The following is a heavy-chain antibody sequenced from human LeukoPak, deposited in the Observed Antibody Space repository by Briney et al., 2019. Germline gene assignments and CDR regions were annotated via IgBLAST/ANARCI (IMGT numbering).Heavy chain of an antibody. CDR2: IYYSGST. CDR1: GGSVSSGSYY. D-gene: IGHD6-19*01. Sequence: SETLSLTCTVSGGSVSSGSYYWSSIRQPPEKGLEWIGYIYYSGSTNYNPSLKSRVTISVDTSKNQFSLKLSSVTAADTAVYYCAREVDSSGWYAAFDIWGQGTMVTVSS. V-gene: IGHV4-61*01. J-gene: IGHJ3*02. CDR3: AREVDSSGWYAAFDI.